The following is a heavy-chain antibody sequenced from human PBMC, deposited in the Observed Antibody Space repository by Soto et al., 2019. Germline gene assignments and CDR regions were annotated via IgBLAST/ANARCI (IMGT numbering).Heavy chain of an antibody. CDR2: ISYDGSNK. V-gene: IGHV3-30-3*01. CDR1: GFTFSSCA. Sequence: QVQLVESGGGVVQPGRSLRLSCAASGFTFSSCAMHWVRQAPGKGLEWVALISYDGSNKYYADSVKGRFTISRDNSKNTLYLQMNSLRAEDTALYYCARHKRDLRFLEWSYYFDYWGQGTLVTVSS. CDR3: ARHKRDLRFLEWSYYFDY. D-gene: IGHD3-3*01. J-gene: IGHJ4*02.